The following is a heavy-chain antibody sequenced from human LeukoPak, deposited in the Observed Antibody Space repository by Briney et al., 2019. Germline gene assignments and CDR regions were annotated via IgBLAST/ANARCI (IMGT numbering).Heavy chain of an antibody. Sequence: GGSLRLSCAASGFTFSSYGMHWVRQAPSKGLEWVAVIWYDGSNKYYADSVKGRFTISRDNAKNSLYLQMNSLRAEDTALYYCARDRLGTSLDAFDIWGQGTMVTVSS. CDR3: ARDRLGTSLDAFDI. CDR1: GFTFSSYG. CDR2: IWYDGSNK. J-gene: IGHJ3*02. V-gene: IGHV3-33*01. D-gene: IGHD2-2*01.